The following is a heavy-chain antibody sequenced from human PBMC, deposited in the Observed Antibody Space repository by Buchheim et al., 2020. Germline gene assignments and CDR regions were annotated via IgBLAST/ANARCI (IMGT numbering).Heavy chain of an antibody. D-gene: IGHD3-22*01. CDR2: ISYDGSNK. Sequence: QVQLVESGGGVVQPGRSLRLSCAASGFTFSSYAMHWVRQAPGKGLEWVAVISYDGSNKYYADSVKGRFTISRDNSKNKLYLQMNSLRAEDTAVYYCAREGYAGDSSGTTDYWGQGTL. J-gene: IGHJ4*02. CDR1: GFTFSSYA. V-gene: IGHV3-30*04. CDR3: AREGYAGDSSGTTDY.